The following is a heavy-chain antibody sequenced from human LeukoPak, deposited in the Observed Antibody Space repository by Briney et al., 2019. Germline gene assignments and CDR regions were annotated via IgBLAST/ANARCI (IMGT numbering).Heavy chain of an antibody. CDR3: ARGGSALDWFDP. Sequence: GGSLRLSCAASGFTFSSYSMNWVRQAPGKGLEWVASISSSSSYIYYADSVKGRFTISRDNAKNSLYLQMNSLRAEDTAVYYCARGGSALDWFDPWGQGTLVTVSS. V-gene: IGHV3-21*01. J-gene: IGHJ5*02. CDR1: GFTFSSYS. CDR2: ISSSSSYI. D-gene: IGHD2-15*01.